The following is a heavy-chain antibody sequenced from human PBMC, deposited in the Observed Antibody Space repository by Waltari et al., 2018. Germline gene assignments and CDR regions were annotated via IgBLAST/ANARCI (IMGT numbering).Heavy chain of an antibody. D-gene: IGHD4-17*01. CDR1: GGSISSGSYY. Sequence: QVQLQESGPGLVKPSQTLSLTCTVSGGSISSGSYYWSWIRQPAGKGLEWIGYIYTSGSTNYNPSLKSRVTISVDTSKNQFSLKLSSVTAADTAVYYCAREAYGDRLYWGQGTLVTVSS. J-gene: IGHJ4*02. V-gene: IGHV4-61*09. CDR2: IYTSGST. CDR3: AREAYGDRLY.